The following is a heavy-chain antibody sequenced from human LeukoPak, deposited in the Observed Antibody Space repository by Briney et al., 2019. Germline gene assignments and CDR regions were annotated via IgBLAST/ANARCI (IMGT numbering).Heavy chain of an antibody. J-gene: IGHJ4*02. Sequence: GVSLRLSCAACGFIFSERYFSWIRQAPGKGLEWVTYIDRSGTTTYFADSVKGRFTIYRDNAKNSLYLQMNSLRADDTAMYYCARGHYGLDFWGKGVLVTVSS. D-gene: IGHD4-17*01. CDR3: ARGHYGLDF. CDR1: GFIFSERY. CDR2: IDRSGTTT. V-gene: IGHV3-11*01.